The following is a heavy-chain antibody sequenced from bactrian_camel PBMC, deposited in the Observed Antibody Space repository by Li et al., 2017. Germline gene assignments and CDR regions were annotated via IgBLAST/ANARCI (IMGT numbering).Heavy chain of an antibody. CDR1: GVAFRSYS. J-gene: IGHJ4*01. CDR3: GADHSRRTAPQALAAPYAYRY. CDR2: ITSDGGT. Sequence: HVQLVESGGGSVEVGGSLRLSCAASGVAFRSYSMGWFRRSPGKEREGVAAITSDGGTAYADSAKGRFIISRDNADNTLWLEMNSLEPEDTDIYYCGADHSRRTAPQALAAPYAYRYSGRGTQVTVS. D-gene: IGHD3*01. V-gene: IGHV3S55*01.